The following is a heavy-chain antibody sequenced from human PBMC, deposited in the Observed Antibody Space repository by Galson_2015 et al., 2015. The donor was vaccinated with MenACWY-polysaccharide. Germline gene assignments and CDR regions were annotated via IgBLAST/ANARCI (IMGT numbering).Heavy chain of an antibody. V-gene: IGHV3-30*18. D-gene: IGHD6-6*01. CDR3: AKTYTTPRARHEYHCGMDV. Sequence: SLRLSCAASGFTFSYYGMHWVRQAPGKGLEWVAVISFDGNDKFYAESVKGRFTVSRDNSNNTLYLQMNNLRPEDTAVYYCAKTYTTPRARHEYHCGMDVSGQCTASTVPS. J-gene: IGHJ6*02. CDR1: GFTFSYYG. CDR2: ISFDGNDK.